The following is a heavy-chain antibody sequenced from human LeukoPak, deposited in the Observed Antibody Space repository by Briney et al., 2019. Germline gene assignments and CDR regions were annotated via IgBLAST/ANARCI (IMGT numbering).Heavy chain of an antibody. D-gene: IGHD3-16*01. J-gene: IGHJ4*02. Sequence: SQTLSLTCAISGDSVSSNTAAWNWIRQSPSRGLEWLGRTYYRSKWHIDYAVSVKGPIPISAATSKNQFSLQLNSVTPEDTAVYYGARSISGLGDWGQGTLVTVSS. CDR2: TYYRSKWHI. CDR3: ARSISGLGD. V-gene: IGHV6-1*01. CDR1: GDSVSSNTAA.